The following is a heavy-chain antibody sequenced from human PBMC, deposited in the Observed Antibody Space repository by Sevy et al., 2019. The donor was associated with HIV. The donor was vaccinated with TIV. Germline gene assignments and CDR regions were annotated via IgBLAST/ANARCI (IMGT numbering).Heavy chain of an antibody. D-gene: IGHD3-16*02. Sequence: GGSLRLSCAASGFNFDTFWMGWVRQAPGRGLEWVAIIDPRGKERDHLDSLKGRFTISRDNAKNSLYLEMHSLKAEDTDLYYCVRVLWDVLVVPAATPSPWLDSWGQGTLVTVSS. CDR2: IDPRGKER. CDR3: VRVLWDVLVVPAATPSPWLDS. J-gene: IGHJ5*01. V-gene: IGHV3-7*01. CDR1: GFNFDTFW.